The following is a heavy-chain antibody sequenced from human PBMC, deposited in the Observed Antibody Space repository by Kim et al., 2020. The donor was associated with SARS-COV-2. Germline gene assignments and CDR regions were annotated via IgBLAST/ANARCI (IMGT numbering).Heavy chain of an antibody. Sequence: GGSLRLSCEASGFTVSRSYMNWVRQSPGKGLEWVSIIYRGGNTYYADSVKGRFTISRDNSKNPLFLQMNSLRAEDTAVYYCARRITTSWDLDYWGQGTLVTVSS. CDR3: ARRITTSWDLDY. V-gene: IGHV3-66*02. CDR1: GFTVSRSY. J-gene: IGHJ4*02. CDR2: IYRGGNT. D-gene: IGHD2-2*01.